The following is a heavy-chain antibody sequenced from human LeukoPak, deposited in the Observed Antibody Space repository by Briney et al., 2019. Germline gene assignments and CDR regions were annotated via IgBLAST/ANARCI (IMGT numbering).Heavy chain of an antibody. V-gene: IGHV1-2*02. Sequence: GASVKVSCKASGYTFTGYYMHWVRQAPGQGLEWMGWINPNSGGTNYAQKVQGRVTMTRDTSISTAYMELSRLRSDDTAVYYCASSGRSRGPLPAWGQGTLVTVSS. CDR1: GYTFTGYY. CDR2: INPNSGGT. CDR3: ASSGRSRGPLPA. D-gene: IGHD2-2*01. J-gene: IGHJ5*02.